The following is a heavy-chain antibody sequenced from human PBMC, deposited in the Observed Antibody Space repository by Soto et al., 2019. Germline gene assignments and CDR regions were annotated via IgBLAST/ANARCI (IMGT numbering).Heavy chain of an antibody. J-gene: IGHJ5*02. CDR3: ARGDPVTMTMTTPGGWFDP. V-gene: IGHV4-34*01. CDR1: CGSFSGYY. CDR2: INHSGST. D-gene: IGHD4-4*01. Sequence: SETLSLTCAVYCGSFSGYYWSWIRQPPGKGLEWIGEINHSGSTNYNPSLKSRVTISVDTSKNQFSLKLSSVTAADTAVYYCARGDPVTMTMTTPGGWFDPWGQGTLVTVS.